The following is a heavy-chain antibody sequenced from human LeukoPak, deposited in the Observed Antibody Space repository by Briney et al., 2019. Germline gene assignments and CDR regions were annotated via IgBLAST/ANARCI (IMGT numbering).Heavy chain of an antibody. Sequence: GGSLRLSCAASGFRLSNAWMSWVRQAPGKGLEWVGRIKSRSDGGTMDYAAPVKGRFTFSRDDSKNTVYLQMNSLETEDTAVYYCAWIFPGYWGQGTLVTVSS. CDR2: IKSRSDGGTM. J-gene: IGHJ4*02. CDR1: GFRLSNAW. CDR3: AWIFPGY. V-gene: IGHV3-15*01. D-gene: IGHD2-2*03.